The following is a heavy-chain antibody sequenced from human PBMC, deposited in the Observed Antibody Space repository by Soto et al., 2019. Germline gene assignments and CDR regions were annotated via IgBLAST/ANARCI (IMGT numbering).Heavy chain of an antibody. V-gene: IGHV1-24*01. Sequence: ASVKVSCKVSGYTLTELSMHWVRQAPGKGLEWMGGFDPEDGETIYAQKFQGRVTMTEDTSTDTAHMELSSLRSEDTAVYYCATDSSRADFWSGYYGNRGFAFDIWGQGTMVTVSS. J-gene: IGHJ3*02. CDR3: ATDSSRADFWSGYYGNRGFAFDI. D-gene: IGHD3-3*01. CDR1: GYTLTELS. CDR2: FDPEDGET.